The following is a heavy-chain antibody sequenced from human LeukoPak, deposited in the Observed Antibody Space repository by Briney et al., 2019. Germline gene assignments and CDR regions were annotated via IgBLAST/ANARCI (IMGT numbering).Heavy chain of an antibody. CDR3: ARVSTTGHYTYYFDY. J-gene: IGHJ4*02. CDR2: IYYSGST. CDR1: GGSISSYF. Sequence: SETLSLTCTVSGGSISSYFWSWIRQPPGKGLEWIGYIYYSGSTNYNPSLKSRVTISVDTSKNQFSPKLSSVTAADTAVYYCARVSTTGHYTYYFDYWGQGTLVTVSS. V-gene: IGHV4-59*01. D-gene: IGHD1-14*01.